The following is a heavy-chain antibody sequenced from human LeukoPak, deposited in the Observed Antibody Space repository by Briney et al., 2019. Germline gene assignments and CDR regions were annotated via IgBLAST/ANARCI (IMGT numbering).Heavy chain of an antibody. V-gene: IGHV3-7*03. D-gene: IGHD3-16*01. J-gene: IGHJ4*02. CDR1: GLTFSNYW. Sequence: GGSLRLSCAASGLTFSNYWMDWVRQAPGKGLEWAANIKQDGSEKNYVDSVKGRFIISRDNAKNSLYLQMNTLRADDTAVYYCARDGFGTGSNWGQGTLVTVSS. CDR3: ARDGFGTGSN. CDR2: IKQDGSEK.